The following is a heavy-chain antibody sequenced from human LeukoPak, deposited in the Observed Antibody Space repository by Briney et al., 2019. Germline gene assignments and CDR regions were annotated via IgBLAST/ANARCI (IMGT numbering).Heavy chain of an antibody. J-gene: IGHJ4*02. CDR2: IKSKTDGGTT. D-gene: IGHD3-10*01. CDR3: TTVLLWFGTYYFDY. Sequence: PGGSLRLSCAASGFTFSNAWMSWVHQAPGKGLEWVGRIKSKTDGGTTDYAAPVKGRFTISRDDSKNTLYLQMNSLKTEDTAVYYCTTVLLWFGTYYFDYWGQGTLVTVSS. CDR1: GFTFSNAW. V-gene: IGHV3-15*01.